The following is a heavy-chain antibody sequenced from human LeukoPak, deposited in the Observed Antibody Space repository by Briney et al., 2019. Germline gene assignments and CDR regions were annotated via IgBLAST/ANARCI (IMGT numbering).Heavy chain of an antibody. CDR2: ISSSSNYI. J-gene: IGHJ4*02. CDR3: AKEIWPTVTTPGHTHFDY. D-gene: IGHD4-17*01. CDR1: GFTFSSYN. V-gene: IGHV3-21*01. Sequence: EGSLRLSCAASGFTFSSYNMNWVRQAPGKGLEWVSSISSSSNYIYYADSVKGRFTISRDNSKNTLCLQMNSLRAEDTAVHYCAKEIWPTVTTPGHTHFDYWGQGTLSPSPQ.